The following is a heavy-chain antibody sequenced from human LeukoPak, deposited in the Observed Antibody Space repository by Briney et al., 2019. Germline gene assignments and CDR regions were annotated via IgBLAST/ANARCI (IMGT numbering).Heavy chain of an antibody. CDR3: ARFSSGWSFDY. CDR1: GYTFTGYY. Sequence: GASVKVSCKASGYTFTGYYMHWVRQAPRQGLERMGWINPNSGGTTCALQFQGRATMTRDKSISTAYMELSRLRSDGTAVHYCARFSSGWSFDYWGRGTLVTVSS. CDR2: INPNSGGT. D-gene: IGHD6-19*01. V-gene: IGHV1-2*02. J-gene: IGHJ4*02.